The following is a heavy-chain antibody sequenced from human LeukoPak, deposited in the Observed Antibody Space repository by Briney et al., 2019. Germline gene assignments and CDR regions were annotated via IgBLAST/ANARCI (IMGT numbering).Heavy chain of an antibody. D-gene: IGHD3-10*01. Sequence: RSGGSLRLSCAASGFTLSSYAMSWVRQAPGKGLEWVSTISGSGDNTYYADSVKGRFTISRDNSKNTLYLQMNSLRAEDTAVYYCARVTYGSGTYGAFDYWGQGTLVTVSS. CDR2: ISGSGDNT. CDR3: ARVTYGSGTYGAFDY. V-gene: IGHV3-23*01. J-gene: IGHJ4*02. CDR1: GFTLSSYA.